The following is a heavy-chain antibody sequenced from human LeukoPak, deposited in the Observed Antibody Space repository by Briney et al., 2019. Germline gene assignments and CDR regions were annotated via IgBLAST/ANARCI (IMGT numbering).Heavy chain of an antibody. CDR2: IIPILGIA. Sequence: SVKVSCKASGGTFSSYAISWVRQAPGQGLEWMGRIIPILGIANYAQKFQGRVTITADKSTSTAYMELSSLRSEDTAVYYCARDPSSTAGNNPWGQGTLVTVSS. J-gene: IGHJ5*02. D-gene: IGHD6-13*01. CDR3: ARDPSSTAGNNP. V-gene: IGHV1-69*04. CDR1: GGTFSSYA.